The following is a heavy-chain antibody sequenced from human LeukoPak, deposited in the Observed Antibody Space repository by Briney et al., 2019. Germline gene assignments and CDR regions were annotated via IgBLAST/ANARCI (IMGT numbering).Heavy chain of an antibody. V-gene: IGHV3-30*03. CDR3: TGAAATYGAFDI. CDR1: GFTFSSYG. D-gene: IGHD6-13*01. J-gene: IGHJ3*02. CDR2: ISYEGSNE. Sequence: GGSLRLSCAASGFTFSSYGMHWVRQAPGKGLEWVAFISYEGSNEDYADSVKGRFTISRDNSKNTLYLQMNSLRAEDTAVYYCTGAAATYGAFDIWGQGTMATVSS.